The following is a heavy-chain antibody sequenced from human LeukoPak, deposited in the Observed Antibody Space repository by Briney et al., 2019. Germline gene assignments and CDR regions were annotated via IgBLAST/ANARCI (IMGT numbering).Heavy chain of an antibody. Sequence: TGGSLRLSCAASGFSVSGHYMNWVRQAPGKGLEWVSVLHTSGSTYYADSVKGRFIISRDNSKNTLYLQMNSLRAEDTAVYYCAKDPKWFESNWFDPWGQGTLVTVSS. CDR3: AKDPKWFESNWFDP. CDR2: LHTSGST. D-gene: IGHD3-10*01. V-gene: IGHV3-66*01. CDR1: GFSVSGHY. J-gene: IGHJ5*02.